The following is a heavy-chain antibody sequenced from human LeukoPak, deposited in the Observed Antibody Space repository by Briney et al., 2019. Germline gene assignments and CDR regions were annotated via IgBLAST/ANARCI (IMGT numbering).Heavy chain of an antibody. J-gene: IGHJ4*02. V-gene: IGHV3-21*01. CDR1: GFTFSSYS. CDR3: ARVFYGSGTDGGY. CDR2: ISSSSSYI. Sequence: GGSLRLSCAASGFTFSSYSMNWVRQAPGKGLEWVSSISSSSSYIYYADSVKGRFTISRDNAKNSLYLQMNSLRAEDTAVYYCARVFYGSGTDGGYWGQGTLVTVSS. D-gene: IGHD3-10*01.